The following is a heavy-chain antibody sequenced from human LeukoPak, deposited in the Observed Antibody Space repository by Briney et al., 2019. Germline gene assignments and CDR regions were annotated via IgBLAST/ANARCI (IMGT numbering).Heavy chain of an antibody. CDR2: INPSGGST. CDR3: ASGGSYYDFWSGYYTTANIDY. V-gene: IGHV1-46*01. D-gene: IGHD3-3*01. CDR1: GYTFTSYY. J-gene: IGHJ4*02. Sequence: ASVKVSCKASGYTFTSYYMHWVRQAPGQGLEWMGLINPSGGSTSYAQKFQGRVTMTRDTSTSTVYMELSSLRSEDTAVYYCASGGSYYDFWSGYYTTANIDYWGQGTLVTVSS.